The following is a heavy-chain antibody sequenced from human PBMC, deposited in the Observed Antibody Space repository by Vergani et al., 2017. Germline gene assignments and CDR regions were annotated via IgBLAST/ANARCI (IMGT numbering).Heavy chain of an antibody. CDR2: IYPGDSDT. J-gene: IGHJ5*02. CDR1: GYSFTSYW. V-gene: IGHV5-51*01. CDR3: ARLVVGATTDWFDP. D-gene: IGHD1-26*01. Sequence: EVQLVPSGADVKKPGESLKISCKVSGYSFTSYWIGWVRQMPGKGLEWMGIIYPGDSDTRYSPSFQVQVTISADKSISTAYLQCSSLKASDTAMYYCARLVVGATTDWFDPWGQGTLVTVSS.